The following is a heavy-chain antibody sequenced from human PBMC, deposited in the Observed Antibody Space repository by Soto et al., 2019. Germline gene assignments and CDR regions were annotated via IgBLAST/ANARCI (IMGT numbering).Heavy chain of an antibody. Sequence: GGSLRLSCVASGFTFSNYWMSWVRQAPGRGLEWVANIKQDGSETHYVDSMKGRFAISGDNAKNSLYLEMNSLTEEDTAVYYCATASRSENYLCWGQGTLVTVSS. V-gene: IGHV3-7*01. J-gene: IGHJ4*02. CDR2: IKQDGSET. CDR1: GFTFSNYW. CDR3: ATASRSENYLC. D-gene: IGHD3-10*01.